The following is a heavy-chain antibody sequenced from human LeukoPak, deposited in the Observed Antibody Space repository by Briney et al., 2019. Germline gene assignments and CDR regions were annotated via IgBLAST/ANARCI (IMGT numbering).Heavy chain of an antibody. V-gene: IGHV1-2*06. CDR2: IHPNSGDT. CDR3: ARDYSGSYTH. D-gene: IGHD1-26*01. J-gene: IGHJ4*02. Sequence: ASVKVSCKASGYTFTDYYIHWVRQAPGQGLEWMGLIHPNSGDTYYAQKFRGRVTMTRDTSITTAYVELDRLTSEDTAVYYFARDYSGSYTHWAQGTLVTISS. CDR1: GYTFTDYY.